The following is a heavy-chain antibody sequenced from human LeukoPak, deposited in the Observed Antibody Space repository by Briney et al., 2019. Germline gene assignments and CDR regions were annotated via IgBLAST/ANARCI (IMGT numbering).Heavy chain of an antibody. CDR1: GFTFSSYA. Sequence: PGGSLRLSCAASGFTFSSYAMSWVRQAPGKGLEWVSAISGSGGSTYYADSVKGRFTISRDNSKNTLYLQMNSLRAEDTAVYYCASPPYGFWSGLQGEYYMDVWGKGTTVTVSS. CDR2: ISGSGGST. J-gene: IGHJ6*03. CDR3: ASPPYGFWSGLQGEYYMDV. V-gene: IGHV3-23*01. D-gene: IGHD3-3*01.